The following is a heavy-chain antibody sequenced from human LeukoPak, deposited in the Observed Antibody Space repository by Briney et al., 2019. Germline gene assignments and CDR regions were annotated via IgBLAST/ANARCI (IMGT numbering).Heavy chain of an antibody. CDR2: IYHSGTT. CDR3: ASCLFDYYYFDQ. V-gene: IGHV4-4*02. J-gene: IGHJ4*02. D-gene: IGHD3-10*01. CDR1: SDSMTSHNW. Sequence: SEPLSLTCAVSSDSMTSHNWWSWVRQSPGQGLGWIGEIYHSGTTNYSPSLKSRVTISVDKSKNQLSLRLTSVTAADTAVYFCASCLFDYYYFDQWGQGTPVTASS.